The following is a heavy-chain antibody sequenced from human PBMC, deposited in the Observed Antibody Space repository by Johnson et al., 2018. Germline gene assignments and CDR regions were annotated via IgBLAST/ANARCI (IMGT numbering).Heavy chain of an antibody. J-gene: IGHJ6*02. V-gene: IGHV1-69*01. CDR2: IIPIFGTA. D-gene: IGHD3-10*01. CDR3: ARSLYTSWSLVRYYYYAIDV. Sequence: QVRLGESGAEVKKPGSSVEVSCKASGGTFTRYAFSWVRQAPGPGLEWMGGIIPIFGTANYAQKFQGRVTMTADESTSTAYMVLSRLRSEDTAGYYWARSLYTSWSLVRYYYYAIDVWGQWTTVTVSS. CDR1: GGTFTRYA.